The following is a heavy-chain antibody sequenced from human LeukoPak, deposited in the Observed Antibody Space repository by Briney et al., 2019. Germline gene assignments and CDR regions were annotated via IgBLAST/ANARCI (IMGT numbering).Heavy chain of an antibody. CDR3: ARWELGLDY. CDR1: GFSFSGYS. D-gene: IGHD1-26*01. V-gene: IGHV3-11*04. J-gene: IGHJ4*02. CDR2: MSNNGGTI. Sequence: PGGSLRLSCAASGFSFSGYSMSWIRQAPGKGLEWVAYMSNNGGTIYYADSVKGRFTISRDNAKNSLYLQMNSLRAEDTAIYYCARWELGLDYWGQGTLVTVSS.